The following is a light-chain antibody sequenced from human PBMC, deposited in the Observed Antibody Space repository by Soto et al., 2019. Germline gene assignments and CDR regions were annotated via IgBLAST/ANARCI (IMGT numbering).Light chain of an antibody. Sequence: SASHLSARVAARLPSTFQASQSISSWLAWYQQKPGKAPKLLIFDASSLESGTQSRFSGRRSGTQFTLTINGLQPDDFATYYCQQYDNDQTLTFGGGTKVDIK. CDR3: QQYDNDQTLT. J-gene: IGKJ4*01. V-gene: IGKV1-5*01. CDR1: QSISSW. CDR2: DAS.